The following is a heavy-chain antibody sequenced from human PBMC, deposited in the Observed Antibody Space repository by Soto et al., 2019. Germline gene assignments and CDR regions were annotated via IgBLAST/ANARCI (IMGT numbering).Heavy chain of an antibody. Sequence: SETLSLTCAVSGGSISSSNWWSRVRQPPGKGLEWIGEIYHSGSTNYNPSLKSRVTISVDKSKNQFSLKLSSVTAADTAVYYCARDRSSDDYGGNPGNYYYGMDVWGQGTTVTVSS. D-gene: IGHD4-17*01. CDR2: IYHSGST. CDR3: ARDRSSDDYGGNPGNYYYGMDV. CDR1: GGSISSSNW. V-gene: IGHV4-4*02. J-gene: IGHJ6*02.